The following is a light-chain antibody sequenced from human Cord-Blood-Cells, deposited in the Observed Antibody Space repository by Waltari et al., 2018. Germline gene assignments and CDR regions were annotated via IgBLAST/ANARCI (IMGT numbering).Light chain of an antibody. CDR2: AAF. J-gene: IGKJ3*01. V-gene: IGKV1-8*01. Sequence: AIRMTQSPSSLSASTGDRVTITCRASHGISSYLAWYQQKPGKAPKRLIYAAFTLQSGFPSRFSGSGSGTDFTLTLSCLQSEDFATYYCQQYYSYPPFTFGPGTKVDIK. CDR3: QQYYSYPPFT. CDR1: HGISSY.